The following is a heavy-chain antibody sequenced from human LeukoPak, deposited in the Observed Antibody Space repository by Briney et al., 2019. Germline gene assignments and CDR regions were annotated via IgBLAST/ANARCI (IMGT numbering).Heavy chain of an antibody. CDR3: SRPEALPGDY. CDR1: GFTFSGST. Sequence: GGSLKLSCAAPGFTFSGSTVHWVRQASGKGLDWVGHIRAKANNYATAYAASVKGRFTISRDDSKNTAYLQMNSLKIEDTAVYYCSRPEALPGDYWGQGTLVTVSS. J-gene: IGHJ4*02. V-gene: IGHV3-73*01. CDR2: IRAKANNYAT. D-gene: IGHD2-21*02.